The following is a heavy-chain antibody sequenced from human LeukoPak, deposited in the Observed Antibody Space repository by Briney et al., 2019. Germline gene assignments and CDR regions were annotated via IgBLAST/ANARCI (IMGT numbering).Heavy chain of an antibody. D-gene: IGHD4-17*01. CDR3: ARAGYSTVTIPFDP. CDR1: GGSISSSSYY. V-gene: IGHV4-39*07. J-gene: IGHJ5*02. Sequence: SETLSLTCTVSGGSISSSSYYWGWIRQPPGKGLEWIGSIYYSGSTYYNPSLKSRVTISVDTSKNQFSLKLSSVTAADTAVYYCARAGYSTVTIPFDPWGQGTLVTVSS. CDR2: IYYSGST.